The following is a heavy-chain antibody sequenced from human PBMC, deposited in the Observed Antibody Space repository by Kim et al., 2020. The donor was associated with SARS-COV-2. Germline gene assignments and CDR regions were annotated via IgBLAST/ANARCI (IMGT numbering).Heavy chain of an antibody. V-gene: IGHV3-23*01. CDR1: GFTFSSYA. CDR3: AKDLSRVGATLLSFPVGYFDY. D-gene: IGHD1-26*01. Sequence: GGSLRLSCAASGFTFSSYAMSWVRQAPGKGLEWVSAISGSGGSTYYADSVKGRFTISRDNSKNTLYLQMNSLRAEDTAVYYCAKDLSRVGATLLSFPVGYFDYWGQGTLVTVSS. CDR2: ISGSGGST. J-gene: IGHJ4*02.